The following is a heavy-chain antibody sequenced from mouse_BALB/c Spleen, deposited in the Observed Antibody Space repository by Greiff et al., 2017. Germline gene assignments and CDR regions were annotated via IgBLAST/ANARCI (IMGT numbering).Heavy chain of an antibody. V-gene: IGHV1-7*01. CDR2: INPSTGYT. J-gene: IGHJ3*01. D-gene: IGHD3-1*01. Sequence: VQLQQSGAELAKPGASVKMSCKASGYTFTSYWMHWVKQRPGQGLEWIGYINPSTGYTEYNQKFKDKATLTADKSSSTAYMQLSSLTSEDSAVYYCARQLGLQFAYWGQGTLVTVSA. CDR1: GYTFTSYW. CDR3: ARQLGLQFAY.